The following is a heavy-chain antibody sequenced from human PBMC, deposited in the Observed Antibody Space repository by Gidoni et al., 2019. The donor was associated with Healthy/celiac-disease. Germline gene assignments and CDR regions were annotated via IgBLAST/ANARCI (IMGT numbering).Heavy chain of an antibody. V-gene: IGHV3-49*03. CDR2: IRSKAYGGTT. Sequence: EVQLVESGGGLVQPGRSLRLSCTASGFTFGDYAMSWFRQAPGKGLGWVGCIRSKAYGGTTEYAASVKGRFTISRDDSKSIAYLQMNSLKTEDTAVYYCTPGGMATIIFDYWGQGTLVTVSS. CDR1: GFTFGDYA. D-gene: IGHD5-12*01. J-gene: IGHJ4*02. CDR3: TPGGMATIIFDY.